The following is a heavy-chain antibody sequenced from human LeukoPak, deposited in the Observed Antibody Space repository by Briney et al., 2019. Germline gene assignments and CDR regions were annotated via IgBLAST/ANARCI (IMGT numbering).Heavy chain of an antibody. CDR3: ARDRGYSTSWYSRSGYFDL. D-gene: IGHD6-13*01. J-gene: IGHJ2*01. V-gene: IGHV3-20*04. CDR2: LNWNGGNT. CDR1: GFTFDDYG. Sequence: GGSLRLSCAASGFTFDDYGMSWVRQAPGKGLEWVSGLNWNGGNTGYADSLKGRFTISRDNAKNSLYLQMNSLRAEDTALYYCARDRGYSTSWYSRSGYFDLWGRGTLVTVSS.